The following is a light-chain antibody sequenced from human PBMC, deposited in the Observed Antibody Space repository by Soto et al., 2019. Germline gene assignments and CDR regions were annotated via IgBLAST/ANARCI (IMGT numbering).Light chain of an antibody. CDR2: EVT. CDR3: SSYTTRDTLV. CDR1: SSDVGAYYH. J-gene: IGLJ3*02. Sequence: QSVLTQPASVSGSPGQAITISCTGTSSDVGAYYHVSWYQQHPGKAPQLMSYEVTKRPSGVSNRFSGSKSGNTDSLTISVLQDDDEDDYYCSSYTTRDTLVFGGGTKLTVL. V-gene: IGLV2-14*01.